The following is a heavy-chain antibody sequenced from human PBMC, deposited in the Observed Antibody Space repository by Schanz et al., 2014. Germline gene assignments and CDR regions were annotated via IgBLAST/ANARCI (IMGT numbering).Heavy chain of an antibody. CDR3: AKDMNREATAPES. Sequence: EVQLVESGGGLVQPGGSLRLSCAASGFTFSTYCMSWVRQAPGKGLEWVANIKQDESERSYVDSVKGRFTISRDNAKNSLYLQMNSLRDEDTAVYYCAKDMNREATAPESWGQGTLVVVSS. D-gene: IGHD5-12*01. CDR1: GFTFSTYC. V-gene: IGHV3-7*03. J-gene: IGHJ5*02. CDR2: IKQDESER.